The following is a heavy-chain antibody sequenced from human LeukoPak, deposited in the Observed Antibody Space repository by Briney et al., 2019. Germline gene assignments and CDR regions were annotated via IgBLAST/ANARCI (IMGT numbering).Heavy chain of an antibody. Sequence: GGSLRLSCAASGFTFSSHWMSWVRQTPGKGLERVATIKQDGSEKYYADSLNGRFTICRDNTRNSLSLQMNSLRAEDTGIYYCARDFGRPTTFDYWGQGTLVTVSS. V-gene: IGHV3-7*03. D-gene: IGHD3-3*01. J-gene: IGHJ4*02. CDR2: IKQDGSEK. CDR3: ARDFGRPTTFDY. CDR1: GFTFSSHW.